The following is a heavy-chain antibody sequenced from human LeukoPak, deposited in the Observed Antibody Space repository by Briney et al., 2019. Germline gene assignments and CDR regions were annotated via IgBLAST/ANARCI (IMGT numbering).Heavy chain of an antibody. Sequence: GGSLRLSCAASGFTFSSYWMSWIRQPPGKGLEWVANIKQDGSEQYYVDSVKGRFTISRDSAKNSLFLQMNSLRVEDTAVYYRATDRPYNSGWYFTFDYWGQGDLVTVSS. CDR3: ATDRPYNSGWYFTFDY. J-gene: IGHJ4*02. CDR2: IKQDGSEQ. CDR1: GFTFSSYW. D-gene: IGHD6-19*01. V-gene: IGHV3-7*01.